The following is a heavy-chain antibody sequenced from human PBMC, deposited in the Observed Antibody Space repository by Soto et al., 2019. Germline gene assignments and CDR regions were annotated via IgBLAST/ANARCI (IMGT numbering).Heavy chain of an antibody. CDR3: ASGVDSSSWYGNWFDP. Sequence: GASVKVSCKASGGTFSSYAISWVRQAPGQGLEWMGGIIPIFGTANYAQKFQGRVTITADESTSTAYMELSSLRSEDTAVYYCASGVDSSSWYGNWFDPWGQGTLVTVSS. CDR1: GGTFSSYA. D-gene: IGHD6-13*01. J-gene: IGHJ5*02. CDR2: IIPIFGTA. V-gene: IGHV1-69*13.